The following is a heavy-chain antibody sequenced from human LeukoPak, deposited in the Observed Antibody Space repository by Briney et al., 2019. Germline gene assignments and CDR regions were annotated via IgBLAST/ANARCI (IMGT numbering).Heavy chain of an antibody. V-gene: IGHV3-33*06. CDR2: IWYDGSNK. J-gene: IGHJ3*02. Sequence: SGGSLRFSCAASGFTFSSYGMHWVRQAPGKGLEWVAVIWYDGSNKYYADSVKGRFTISRDNSKNTLYLHMNSLRAEDTALYYCAKDRRARGMAFDIWGQGTMVTVSS. CDR1: GFTFSSYG. CDR3: AKDRRARGMAFDI.